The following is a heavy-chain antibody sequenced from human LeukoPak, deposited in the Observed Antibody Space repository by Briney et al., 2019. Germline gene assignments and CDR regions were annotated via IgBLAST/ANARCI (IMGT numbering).Heavy chain of an antibody. CDR2: IYYSGST. J-gene: IGHJ6*03. Sequence: SETLSLTCTVSGGSISSHYWSWIRQPPGKGLEWIGYIYYSGSTNYNPSLKSRVTISVDTSKNQFSLKLSSVTAADTAVYYRARGGHYDFWSGYIEYCYYMDVWGKGTTVTVSS. D-gene: IGHD3-3*01. CDR1: GGSISSHY. CDR3: ARGGHYDFWSGYIEYCYYMDV. V-gene: IGHV4-59*11.